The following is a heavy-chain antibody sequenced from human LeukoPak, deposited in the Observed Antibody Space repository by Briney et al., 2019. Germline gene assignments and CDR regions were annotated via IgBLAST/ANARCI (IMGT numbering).Heavy chain of an antibody. D-gene: IGHD3-16*02. V-gene: IGHV1-69*01. J-gene: IGHJ6*02. CDR3: ARDPYDYVWGSYRKDYYGMDV. Sequence: SVKVSCKASGGTFSSYAISWVRRAPGQGLEWMGGIIPIFGTANYAQKFQGRVTITADESTSTAYMELSSLRSEDTAVYYCARDPYDYVWGSYRKDYYGMDVWGQGTTVTVSS. CDR1: GGTFSSYA. CDR2: IIPIFGTA.